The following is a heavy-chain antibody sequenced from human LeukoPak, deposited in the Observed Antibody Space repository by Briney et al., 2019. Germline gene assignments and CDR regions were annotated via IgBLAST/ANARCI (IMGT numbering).Heavy chain of an antibody. CDR3: ARGQYSTSRYDY. Sequence: GGSLTLSCAASGFXFSSYWIHWVRQAPGKGLVWVSRINSDGSSTSYAGSVKGRFTISRDNAKNTLYLQMNSLRAEDTAVYYCARGQYSTSRYDYWGQGTLVTVSS. D-gene: IGHD1-26*01. CDR2: INSDGSST. J-gene: IGHJ4*02. V-gene: IGHV3-74*01. CDR1: GFXFSSYW.